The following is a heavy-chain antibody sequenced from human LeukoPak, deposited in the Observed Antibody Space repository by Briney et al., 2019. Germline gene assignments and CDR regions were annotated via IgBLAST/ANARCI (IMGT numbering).Heavy chain of an antibody. CDR1: GYSISSGYY. D-gene: IGHD3-10*01. Sequence: SETLSLTCAVSGYSISSGYYWGWIRQPPGKGLEWIGSIYHSGSTYYNPSLKSRVTISVDTSKNQFSLKLSSVTAADTAVYYCARDLAYYYGSGSYYSYYYYGMDVWGKGTTVAVSS. J-gene: IGHJ6*04. V-gene: IGHV4-38-2*02. CDR2: IYHSGST. CDR3: ARDLAYYYGSGSYYSYYYYGMDV.